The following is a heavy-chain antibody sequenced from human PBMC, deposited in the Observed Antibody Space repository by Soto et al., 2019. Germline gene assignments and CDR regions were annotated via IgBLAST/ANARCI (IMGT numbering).Heavy chain of an antibody. D-gene: IGHD6-13*01. CDR3: ARDPYVGIAAAAAWCWFDP. J-gene: IGHJ5*02. CDR1: GFTFSDYY. CDR2: ISSSGSTI. V-gene: IGHV3-11*01. Sequence: GGSLRLSCAASGFTFSDYYMSWIRQAPGKGLEWVSYISSSGSTIYYADSVKGRFTISRDNAKNSLYLQMNSLRAEDTAVYYCARDPYVGIAAAAAWCWFDPWGQGTLVTVS.